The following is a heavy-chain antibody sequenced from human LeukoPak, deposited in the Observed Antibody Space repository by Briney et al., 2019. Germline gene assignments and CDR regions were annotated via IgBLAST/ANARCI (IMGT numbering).Heavy chain of an antibody. CDR1: GFTFSSYA. D-gene: IGHD4-17*01. J-gene: IGHJ4*02. CDR2: ISYDGSNK. CDR3: AKDPHYTVTTSYYFDY. Sequence: GGSLRLSCAASGFTFSSYAMHWVRQAPGKGLEWVAVISYDGSNKYYADSVKGRFTISRDNSKNTLYLQMNSLRAEDTAVYYCAKDPHYTVTTSYYFDYWGQGTLVTVSS. V-gene: IGHV3-30*04.